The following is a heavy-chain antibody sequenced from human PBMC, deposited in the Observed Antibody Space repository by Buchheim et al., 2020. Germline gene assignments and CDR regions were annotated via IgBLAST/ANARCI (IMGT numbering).Heavy chain of an antibody. J-gene: IGHJ3*02. CDR2: IRSIGDT. D-gene: IGHD2-15*01. CDR1: GDSINSVNYF. V-gene: IGHV4-31*03. Sequence: QVQLQESGPGLVKPSQTLSLTCTVSGDSINSVNYFWSWIRQRPGKGLEWIGYIRSIGDTYYNPSLRSRATLSIDTSQNHFSLKLNSVTAADTAVYYCAREVNVAAESDAFDIWGQGT. CDR3: AREVNVAAESDAFDI.